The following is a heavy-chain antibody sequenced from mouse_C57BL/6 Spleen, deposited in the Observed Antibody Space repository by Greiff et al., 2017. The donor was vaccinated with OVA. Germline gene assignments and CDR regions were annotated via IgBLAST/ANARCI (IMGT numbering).Heavy chain of an antibody. CDR2: IYPGDGDT. CDR3: ANESMDY. Sequence: VQLQQSGPELVKPGASVKISCKASGYAFSSSWMNWVKQRPGKGLEWIGRIYPGDGDTNYNGKFKGKATLTADKSSSTAYMQLSSLTSEDSAVYFCANESMDYWGQGTSVTVSS. CDR1: GYAFSSSW. J-gene: IGHJ4*01. V-gene: IGHV1-82*01.